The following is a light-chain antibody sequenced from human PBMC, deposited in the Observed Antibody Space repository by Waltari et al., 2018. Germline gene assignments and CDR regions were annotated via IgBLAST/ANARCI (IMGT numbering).Light chain of an antibody. J-gene: IGKJ4*01. V-gene: IGKV2-28*01. CDR1: RSLLHSSGYNY. Sequence: EIVMTQSPLSLPVTPGEPASISCKSSRSLLHSSGYNYVDWYLQKPGQSPQLLISLGSNRASGVPDRFSGSGSGTDFTLKISRVEAEDVGVYYCMQALQSPLTFGGGTKVEIK. CDR3: MQALQSPLT. CDR2: LGS.